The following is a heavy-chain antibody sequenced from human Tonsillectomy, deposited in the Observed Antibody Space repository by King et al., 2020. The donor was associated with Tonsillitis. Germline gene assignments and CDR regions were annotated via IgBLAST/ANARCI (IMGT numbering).Heavy chain of an antibody. Sequence: VQLVESGGGLVQPGGSLRLSCAASGFTFSSYAMSWVRQAPGKGLEWVSAISGSGGSTYYADYVKGRFTISRDNSKNTLYLQMNSLRAEDTAVYYCANPLGPYSGYYTNWGQGTLVTVSS. D-gene: IGHD3-22*01. CDR3: ANPLGPYSGYYTN. CDR1: GFTFSSYA. J-gene: IGHJ4*02. V-gene: IGHV3-23*04. CDR2: ISGSGGST.